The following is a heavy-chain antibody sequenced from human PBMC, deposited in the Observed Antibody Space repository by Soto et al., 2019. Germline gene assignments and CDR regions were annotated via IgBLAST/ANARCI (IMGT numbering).Heavy chain of an antibody. Sequence: GSLRLSCTASGFTFGDYAMNWFRQAPGKGLEWVGFIRSKAYGGTTENAASVKGRFTISRDDSKSIAYLQMNSLKTEDTAVYYCTRDHRHLDYWGQGTLVTVSS. CDR3: TRDHRHLDY. CDR1: GFTFGDYA. V-gene: IGHV3-49*03. CDR2: IRSKAYGGTT. J-gene: IGHJ4*02.